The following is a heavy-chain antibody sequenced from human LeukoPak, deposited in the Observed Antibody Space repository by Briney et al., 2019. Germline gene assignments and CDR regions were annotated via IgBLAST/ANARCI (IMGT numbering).Heavy chain of an antibody. V-gene: IGHV3-30-3*01. CDR1: GFAFSSYT. J-gene: IGHJ4*02. CDR3: ARGRKTGNYPPFDY. Sequence: GGSLRLSCAASGFAFSSYTMHWVRQAPGKGLEWVAVISYDGSNKYYADSVKGRFTISRDNSKNTLYLQMNSLRAEDTAVYYCARGRKTGNYPPFDYWGQGTLVTVSS. CDR2: ISYDGSNK. D-gene: IGHD7-27*01.